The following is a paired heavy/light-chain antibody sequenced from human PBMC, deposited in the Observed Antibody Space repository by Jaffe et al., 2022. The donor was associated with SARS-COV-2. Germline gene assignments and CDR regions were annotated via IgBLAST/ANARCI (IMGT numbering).Light chain of an antibody. CDR1: QSVLDRSTNENY. V-gene: IGKV4-1*01. CDR2: WAS. CDR3: QQYYSVPIT. J-gene: IGKJ3*01. Sequence: DVVLTQSPDSLAVSLGERATINCKSSQSVLDRSTNENYLAWYQQKPGQPPKLLIYWASTRESGVPDRFKGSGSGTDFTFTISSLQAEDVAVYYCQQYYSVPITFGPGTTVDI.
Heavy chain of an antibody. CDR2: IYTTGST. J-gene: IGHJ3*02. CDR1: GVSIDSGNYY. D-gene: IGHD1-1*01. Sequence: QVQLQESGPGLVKPSQTLSLTCTVSGVSIDSGNYYYNWIRQPAGKGLEWIGRIYTTGSTLYNPSLRSRLTISLDTSKNQFSLTLSSVTAADTAMYFCARDIRIGTYAFDIWGQGTVVTVSS. V-gene: IGHV4-61*02. CDR3: ARDIRIGTYAFDI.